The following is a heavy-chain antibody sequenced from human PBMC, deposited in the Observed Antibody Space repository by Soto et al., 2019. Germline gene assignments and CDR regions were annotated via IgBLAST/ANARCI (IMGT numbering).Heavy chain of an antibody. J-gene: IGHJ4*02. Sequence: WGSLRLSCAASGFTFSSYAMSWVRQAPGKGLEWVSAISGSGGSTYYADSVKGRFTISRDNSKNTLYLQMNSLRAEDTAVYYCANIGWTAICSSTSCYGGSYWGQGTLVNVSS. CDR3: ANIGWTAICSSTSCYGGSY. CDR1: GFTFSSYA. D-gene: IGHD2-2*01. V-gene: IGHV3-23*01. CDR2: ISGSGGST.